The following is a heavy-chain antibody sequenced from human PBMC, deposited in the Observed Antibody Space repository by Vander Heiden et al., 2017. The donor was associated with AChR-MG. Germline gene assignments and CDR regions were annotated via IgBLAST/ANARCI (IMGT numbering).Heavy chain of an antibody. J-gene: IGHJ4*02. Sequence: QVQLQESGPGLVKPSETLSLTCTVSGGSISSYYWSWIRQPPGKGLEWIGYIYYSGSTNYNPSLKSRVTISVDTSKNQFSMKLSSVTAADTAVYYCAIETRGQGVIVPFGYWGQGTLVTVSS. CDR3: AIETRGQGVIVPFGY. D-gene: IGHD3-10*01. V-gene: IGHV4-59*01. CDR2: IYYSGST. CDR1: GGSISSYY.